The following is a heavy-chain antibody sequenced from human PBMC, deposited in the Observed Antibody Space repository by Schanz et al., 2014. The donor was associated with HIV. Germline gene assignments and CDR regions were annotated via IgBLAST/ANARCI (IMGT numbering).Heavy chain of an antibody. CDR1: GFTFSTYA. CDR3: ARPTGAQYFDL. J-gene: IGHJ2*01. Sequence: EVQLLESGGGLIQPGGSLRLSCTAFGFTFSTYAMTWVRQAPGKGLEWVSTVIGSGGITYYADSVKGRFTISRDNSKNTLYLQMSSLRVEDTAVYYCARPTGAQYFDLWGRGTLVTVSS. D-gene: IGHD7-27*01. V-gene: IGHV3-23*01. CDR2: VIGSGGIT.